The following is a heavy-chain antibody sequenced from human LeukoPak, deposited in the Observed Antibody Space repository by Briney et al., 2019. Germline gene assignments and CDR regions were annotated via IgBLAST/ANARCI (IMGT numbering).Heavy chain of an antibody. D-gene: IGHD3-3*01. CDR3: VRASSTFLFEQ. J-gene: IGHJ4*02. V-gene: IGHV3-48*01. CDR1: GFTFSTYR. Sequence: PGGSLRLSCAASGFTFSTYRMNWVRQAPGKGLEWVSYINSGSSTIYYADSVKGRFTISRDNGKNSLYLQMNSLRAEDTAVYYCVRASSTFLFEQWGQGTLVTVSS. CDR2: INSGSSTI.